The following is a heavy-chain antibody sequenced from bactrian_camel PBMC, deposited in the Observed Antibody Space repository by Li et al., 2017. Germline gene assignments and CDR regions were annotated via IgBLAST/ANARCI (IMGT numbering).Heavy chain of an antibody. CDR3: AADRDLPVGGSWQEAIQFGY. D-gene: IGHD6*01. CDR1: GNTYSRRC. V-gene: IGHV3S1*01. CDR2: IYTGDGST. Sequence: HVQLVESGGGSVQAGGSLRLSCAASGNTYSRRCMGWFRQAPGKEREGVAAIYTGDGSTYFADSVKGRFSISQDNAKNTLYLQMNGLKPEDTAMYYCAADRDLPVGGSWQEAIQFGYWGQGTQVTVS. J-gene: IGHJ6*01.